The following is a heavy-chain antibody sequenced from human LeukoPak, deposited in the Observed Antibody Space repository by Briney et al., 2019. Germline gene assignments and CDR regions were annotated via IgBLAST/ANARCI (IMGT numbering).Heavy chain of an antibody. CDR1: SYPFRRYG. V-gene: IGHV3-30*02. CDR3: ANTLTVAQYYFDY. J-gene: IGHJ4*02. D-gene: IGHD3-10*01. CDR2: IRYDGSNK. Sequence: GGPLTLPCAASSYPFRRYGKHWLPGAPDEAREGGALIRYDGSNKYYADSVKGRFTISKDNSKNTMYLQMNSLRAEDTGVYYCANTLTVAQYYFDYWGQGTLVTVSS.